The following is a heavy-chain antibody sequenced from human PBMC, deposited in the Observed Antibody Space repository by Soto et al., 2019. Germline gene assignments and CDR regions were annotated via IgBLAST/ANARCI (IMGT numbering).Heavy chain of an antibody. CDR1: GGSISSYY. J-gene: IGHJ4*02. Sequence: PSETLSLTCTVSGGSISSYYWSWIRQPPGKGQEWIGYIYYSGSTNYNPSLKSRVTISVDTSKNQFSLKLSSVTAADTAVYYCAREDIAAGLDYWGQGTLVTVSS. CDR3: AREDIAAGLDY. V-gene: IGHV4-59*01. CDR2: IYYSGST. D-gene: IGHD6-6*01.